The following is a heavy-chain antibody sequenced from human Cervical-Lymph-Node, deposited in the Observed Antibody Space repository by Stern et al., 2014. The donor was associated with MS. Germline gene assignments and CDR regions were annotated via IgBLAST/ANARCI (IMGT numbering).Heavy chain of an antibody. J-gene: IGHJ4*02. V-gene: IGHV1-2*06. CDR1: GYRFSTFY. Sequence: QVQLVQSGAEVKKPGASVKVSCKASGYRFSTFYLHWLRQAPGQGLQWIGRIHPGSGATNSSTTFQGRLTMTRDQSINSRKPELGGLRSDDTAVYYCARIYCSGDECYHSFDTWGQGTLVTVSS. CDR3: ARIYCSGDECYHSFDT. CDR2: IHPGSGAT. D-gene: IGHD3-16*02.